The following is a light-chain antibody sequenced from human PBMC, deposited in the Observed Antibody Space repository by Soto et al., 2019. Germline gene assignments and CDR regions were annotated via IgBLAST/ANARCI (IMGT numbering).Light chain of an antibody. CDR3: QQYFTLYT. Sequence: DIVMTQSPDSLAVSLGERATINCKSSQSLLYSSNSKNYLAWYQQKPGQPPKLLIYWASTRESGVPDRFSGSGSGTDFTLTISSLQAEDVAVYYCQQYFTLYTFGQGTKLEI. CDR1: QSLLYSSNSKNY. CDR2: WAS. V-gene: IGKV4-1*01. J-gene: IGKJ2*01.